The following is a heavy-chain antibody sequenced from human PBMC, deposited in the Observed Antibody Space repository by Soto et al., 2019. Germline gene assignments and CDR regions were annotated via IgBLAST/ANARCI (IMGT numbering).Heavy chain of an antibody. Sequence: PSETLSLTCTVSGGSISSSSYYWGWIRQPPGKGLEWIGSIYYSGSTYYNPSLKSRVTISVDTSKNQFSLKLSSVTAADTAVYYCARLSNYDFWSGYYPGHYYYYMDVWGKGTTVTVSS. D-gene: IGHD3-3*01. J-gene: IGHJ6*03. CDR1: GGSISSSSYY. V-gene: IGHV4-39*01. CDR2: IYYSGST. CDR3: ARLSNYDFWSGYYPGHYYYYMDV.